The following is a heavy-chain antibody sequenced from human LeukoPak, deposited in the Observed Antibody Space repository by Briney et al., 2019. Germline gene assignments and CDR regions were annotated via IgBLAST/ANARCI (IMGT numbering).Heavy chain of an antibody. CDR1: GYTFTSYG. V-gene: IGHV1-18*01. CDR2: ISAYNGNT. D-gene: IGHD3-22*01. CDR3: ATVIQGSSGYH. J-gene: IGHJ3*01. Sequence: ASVKVSCKASGYTFTSYGISWVRQAPGQGLEWMGWISAYNGNTNYAQKLQGRVTMTTDTSTSTAYMALRSLRCDDTAVYYRATVIQGSSGYHWGQGTMVTVSS.